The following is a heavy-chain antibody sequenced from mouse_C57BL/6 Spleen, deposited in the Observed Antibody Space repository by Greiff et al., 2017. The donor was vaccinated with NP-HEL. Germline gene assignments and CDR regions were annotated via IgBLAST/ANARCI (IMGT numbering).Heavy chain of an antibody. Sequence: EVQLQQSGPELVKPGASVKIPCKASGYTFTDYNMDWVKQSHGKSLEWIGDINPNNGGTNYNQKFKGKATLTVDKSSSTAYMELRSLTSEDTAVYYCAREKVYYSNFSYYAMDYWGQGTSVTVSS. CDR2: INPNNGGT. D-gene: IGHD2-5*01. V-gene: IGHV1-18*01. J-gene: IGHJ4*01. CDR3: AREKVYYSNFSYYAMDY. CDR1: GYTFTDYN.